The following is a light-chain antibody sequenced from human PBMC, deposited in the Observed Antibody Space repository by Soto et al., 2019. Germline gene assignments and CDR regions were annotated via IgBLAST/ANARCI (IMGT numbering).Light chain of an antibody. V-gene: IGKV1-5*03. CDR3: QQYNSYSPLT. Sequence: DIQMTQSPSTLPASVGDRVTITCRANQSISTWLAWYQHKPGKAPNLLIYKASRLETGVPSRFSGSGSGTEITPPISFLQPDDFATYYCQQYNSYSPLTFGGGTKVDIK. J-gene: IGKJ4*01. CDR1: QSISTW. CDR2: KAS.